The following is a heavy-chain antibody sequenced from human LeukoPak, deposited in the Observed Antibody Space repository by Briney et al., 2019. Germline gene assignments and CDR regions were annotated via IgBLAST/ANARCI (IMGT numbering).Heavy chain of an antibody. Sequence: SETLSLTCTVSGGSISSSSYYLGWVRQPPGKRLEWISSNYYSGSTYYNPSLKSRVIISVDTSKNQFSLKLSSVTAADTAVYYCARHDQQLGHWVFDYWGQGTLVTVSS. J-gene: IGHJ4*02. V-gene: IGHV4-39*01. D-gene: IGHD6-13*01. CDR1: GGSISSSSYY. CDR2: NYYSGST. CDR3: ARHDQQLGHWVFDY.